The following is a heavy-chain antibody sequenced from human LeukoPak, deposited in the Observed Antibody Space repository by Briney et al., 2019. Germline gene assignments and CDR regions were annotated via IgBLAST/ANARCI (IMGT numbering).Heavy chain of an antibody. CDR2: ISGSGGST. Sequence: GGSLRLFCAASGFTFSSYAMSWVRQAPGKGLEWVSAISGSGGSTYYADSVKGRFTISRDNSKNTLYLQMNSLRAEDTAVYYCASRSGWRYFDYWGQGTLVSVSS. D-gene: IGHD6-19*01. J-gene: IGHJ4*02. CDR3: ASRSGWRYFDY. CDR1: GFTFSSYA. V-gene: IGHV3-23*01.